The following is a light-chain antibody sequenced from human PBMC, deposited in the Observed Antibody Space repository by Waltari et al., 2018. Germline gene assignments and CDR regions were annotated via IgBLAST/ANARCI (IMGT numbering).Light chain of an antibody. CDR3: QQSYSTPH. V-gene: IGKV1-39*01. CDR1: QSISSY. Sequence: DIQMTQSPSSLSASVGDRVTLTCRASQSISSYLNWYQQRPGKAPKLLIYAASSLQSGVPSRFSGRGSGTDFTLTISSLQPEDFATYYCQQSYSTPHFGPGTKVDIK. CDR2: AAS. J-gene: IGKJ3*01.